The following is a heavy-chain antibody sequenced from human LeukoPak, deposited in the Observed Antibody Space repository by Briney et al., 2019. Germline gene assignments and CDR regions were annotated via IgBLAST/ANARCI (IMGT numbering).Heavy chain of an antibody. V-gene: IGHV4-59*01. CDR2: IYYSGST. J-gene: IGHJ4*02. D-gene: IGHD3-22*01. Sequence: SETLSLTCTVSGGSISSYYWSWIRQPPGKGLEWIGHIYYSGSTNYNPSLKSRVTISVDTSKNQFSLKLSSVTAADTAVYYCARGRYYYDSSGYYVYFDYWGQGTLVTVSS. CDR1: GGSISSYY. CDR3: ARGRYYYDSSGYYVYFDY.